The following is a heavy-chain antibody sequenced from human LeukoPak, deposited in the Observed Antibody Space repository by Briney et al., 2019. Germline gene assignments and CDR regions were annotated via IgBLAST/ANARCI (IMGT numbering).Heavy chain of an antibody. V-gene: IGHV3-66*01. Sequence: GGSLRLSCAASGFTVSTSYMSWVRQAPGKGLEWVSVIYSGGSTYYADSVKGRFTISRDNSKNTLYLHMNSLRAEDTAVYSCARAVRGSNWFDPWGQGTLVTVSS. J-gene: IGHJ5*02. D-gene: IGHD1-1*01. CDR3: ARAVRGSNWFDP. CDR2: IYSGGST. CDR1: GFTVSTSY.